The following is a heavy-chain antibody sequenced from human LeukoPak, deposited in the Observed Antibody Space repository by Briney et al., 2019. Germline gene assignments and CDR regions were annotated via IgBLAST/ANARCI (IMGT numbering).Heavy chain of an antibody. V-gene: IGHV3-23*01. CDR3: ARRGESTSYGDYRFDY. CDR1: GFTFSHYA. Sequence: PGGSLRLPCAASGFTFSHYAMSWARPAPGRGLEWVSALGGSIGLTYYADSVKGRFTISRDNSKNTLFLQMNSLRAEDTAVYYCARRGESTSYGDYRFDYWGQGTLVTVSS. D-gene: IGHD4-17*01. J-gene: IGHJ4*02. CDR2: LGGSIGLT.